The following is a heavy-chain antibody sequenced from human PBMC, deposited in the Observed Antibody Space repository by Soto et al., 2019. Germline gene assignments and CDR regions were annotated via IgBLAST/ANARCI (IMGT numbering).Heavy chain of an antibody. CDR2: IWYDGSNK. Sequence: WGSLRLSCAASGFTFISYGMRWFRHSPGKGLEWVAVIWYDGSNKYYADSVKGRFTISRDNSKNTLYLQMNSLRAEDTAVYYCAREQVENWFDPWGQGTLVTVSS. D-gene: IGHD2-15*01. CDR1: GFTFISYG. CDR3: AREQVENWFDP. V-gene: IGHV3-33*01. J-gene: IGHJ5*02.